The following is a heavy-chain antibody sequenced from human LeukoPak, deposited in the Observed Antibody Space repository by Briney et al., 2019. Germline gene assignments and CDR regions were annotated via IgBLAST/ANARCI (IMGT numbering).Heavy chain of an antibody. J-gene: IGHJ4*02. CDR3: TKGGHGDY. CDR2: LSGDGSDT. CDR1: GFPFSAFP. Sequence: GGSLRLSCQASGFPFSAFPMSWVRQAPGKGLEWVSTLSGDGSDTYYADSVKGRFTISRDTSKNTLFLQMNSLRADDTAIYYCTKGGHGDYWGQGTMVTVSS. V-gene: IGHV3-23*01. D-gene: IGHD2-21*02.